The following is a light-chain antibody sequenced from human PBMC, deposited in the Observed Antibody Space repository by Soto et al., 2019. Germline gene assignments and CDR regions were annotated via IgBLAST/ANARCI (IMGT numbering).Light chain of an antibody. CDR1: SSNIGAGYD. CDR3: QSYDSSLSGSEV. V-gene: IGLV1-40*01. Sequence: QAVVTQPPSVSGAPGQRVTMSCSGSSSNIGAGYDVHWYQHLPGTAPKLLIYANNNRPSGVPDRFSGSKSGTSASLAITGLQAEDEADYYCQSYDSSLSGSEVFGTGTKVTVL. CDR2: ANN. J-gene: IGLJ1*01.